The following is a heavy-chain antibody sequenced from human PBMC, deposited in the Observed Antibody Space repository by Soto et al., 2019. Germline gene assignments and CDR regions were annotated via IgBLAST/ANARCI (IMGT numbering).Heavy chain of an antibody. CDR1: GGSFSGYY. CDR3: AMSRGGGSPGNYYYGMDV. Sequence: TLSLTCAVYGGSFSGYYWSWIRQPPGKGLEWIGEINHSGSTNYNPSLKSRVTISVDTSKNQFSLKLSSVAAADTAVYYCAMSRGGGSPGNYYYGMDVWGQGTTVTVSS. CDR2: INHSGST. V-gene: IGHV4-34*01. D-gene: IGHD1-26*01. J-gene: IGHJ6*02.